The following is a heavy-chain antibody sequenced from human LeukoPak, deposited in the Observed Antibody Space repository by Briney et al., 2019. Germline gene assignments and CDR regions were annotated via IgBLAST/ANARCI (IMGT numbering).Heavy chain of an antibody. CDR2: ISGSGGST. Sequence: GGSPRLSCAASGFTFSSYAMSWVRQAPGKGLEWVSAISGSGGSTYYADSVKGRFTISRDNSKNTLYLQMNSLRAEDTAVYYCAKINDIVVVVAATCYFDYWGQGTLVTVSS. CDR1: GFTFSSYA. D-gene: IGHD2-15*01. J-gene: IGHJ4*02. V-gene: IGHV3-23*01. CDR3: AKINDIVVVVAATCYFDY.